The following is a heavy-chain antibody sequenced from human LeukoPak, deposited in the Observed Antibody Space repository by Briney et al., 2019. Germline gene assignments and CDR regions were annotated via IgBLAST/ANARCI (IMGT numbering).Heavy chain of an antibody. CDR3: VKDVVPGRTGAGPGS. J-gene: IGHJ5*02. Sequence: GGSLRLSCVASGLTFRNFGFHWVRQAPDKGLEWVAFIEHDGSIASYSESVKGRFSLSRDDSKTAVSLQMNSLRTEDTALYYCVKDVVPGRTGAGPGSWGQGTLVTVSS. CDR2: IEHDGSIA. V-gene: IGHV3-30*02. CDR1: GLTFRNFG. D-gene: IGHD6-13*01.